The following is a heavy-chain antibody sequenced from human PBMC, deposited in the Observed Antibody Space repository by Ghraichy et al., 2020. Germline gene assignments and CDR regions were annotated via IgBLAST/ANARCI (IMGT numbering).Heavy chain of an antibody. D-gene: IGHD1-26*01. CDR3: ARARWELLTWYFDY. V-gene: IGHV4-38-2*01. Sequence: SETLSLTCAVSGYSISSGYYWGWIRQPPGKGLEWIGSIYHSGSTYYNPSLKSRVTISVDTSKNQFSLKLSSVTAADTAVYYCARARWELLTWYFDYWGQGTLVTVSS. J-gene: IGHJ4*02. CDR1: GYSISSGYY. CDR2: IYHSGST.